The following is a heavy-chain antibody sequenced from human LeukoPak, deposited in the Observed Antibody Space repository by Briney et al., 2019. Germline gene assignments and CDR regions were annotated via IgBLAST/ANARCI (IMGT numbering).Heavy chain of an antibody. V-gene: IGHV1-8*01. CDR2: MNPNSGNT. Sequence: ASVKVSCKASGYTFSDYDIIWVRQATGQGLEWMGWMNPNSGNTGYAHKFQGRVTMTRNTSISTAYMELSSLRSEDTAVYYCARLGWYCTGPRCEMNTYYGMDVWGQGTTVTVSS. CDR1: GYTFSDYD. D-gene: IGHD2-8*02. J-gene: IGHJ6*02. CDR3: ARLGWYCTGPRCEMNTYYGMDV.